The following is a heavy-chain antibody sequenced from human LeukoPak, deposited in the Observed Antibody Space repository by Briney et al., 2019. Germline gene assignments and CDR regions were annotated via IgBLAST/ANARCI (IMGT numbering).Heavy chain of an antibody. CDR1: GFTFSSYE. V-gene: IGHV3-23*01. Sequence: GGSLRLSCAASGFTFSSYEMHWVRQAPGKGLEWVSAISGSGGSTYYADSVKGRFTISRDNSKNTLYLQMNSLRAEDTAVYYCAKGGIVVVIPAYWGQGTLVTVSS. J-gene: IGHJ4*02. D-gene: IGHD3-22*01. CDR3: AKGGIVVVIPAY. CDR2: ISGSGGST.